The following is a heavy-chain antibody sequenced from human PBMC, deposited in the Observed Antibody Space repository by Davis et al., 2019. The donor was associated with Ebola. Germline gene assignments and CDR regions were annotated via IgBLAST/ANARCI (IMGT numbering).Heavy chain of an antibody. V-gene: IGHV3-30*02. CDR2: IRYDGSNK. CDR1: GFTFSSYG. CDR3: AKDRGTMVRGVIY. J-gene: IGHJ4*02. Sequence: GGSLRLSCAASGFTFSSYGMHWVRQAPGKGLEWVAFIRYDGSNKYYADSVKGRFTISRDNSKKTLYLQMNSLGAEDTAVYYCAKDRGTMVRGVIYWGQGTLVTVSS. D-gene: IGHD3-10*01.